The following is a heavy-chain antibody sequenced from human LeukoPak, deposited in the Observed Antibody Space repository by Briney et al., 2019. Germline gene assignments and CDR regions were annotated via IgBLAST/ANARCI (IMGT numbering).Heavy chain of an antibody. J-gene: IGHJ4*02. Sequence: SETLSLTCSVSGGSISSSNSYWAWIRQPPGKGLEWIGTVFYSGSTSYNPSLDSRVTISEDTSKNQLSMKLSSVTAADTAVYYCARHAYDSSGNSNRPFDHWGQGTLVTVSS. CDR1: GGSISSSNSY. D-gene: IGHD3-22*01. V-gene: IGHV4-39*01. CDR2: VFYSGST. CDR3: ARHAYDSSGNSNRPFDH.